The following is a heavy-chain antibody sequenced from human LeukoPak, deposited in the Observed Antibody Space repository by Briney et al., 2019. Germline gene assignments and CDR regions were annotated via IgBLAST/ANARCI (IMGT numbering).Heavy chain of an antibody. Sequence: SETLFLTCTVSGGSISSGSYYWSWIRQPAGKGLEWIGRIYTSGTTNYNPSLKSRVTISIDTSKNQFSLKLSSVTAADTAVYYCARGLWFGDENPPYFDYWGQGTLVTVSS. D-gene: IGHD3-10*01. CDR2: IYTSGTT. CDR1: GGSISSGSYY. V-gene: IGHV4-61*02. CDR3: ARGLWFGDENPPYFDY. J-gene: IGHJ4*02.